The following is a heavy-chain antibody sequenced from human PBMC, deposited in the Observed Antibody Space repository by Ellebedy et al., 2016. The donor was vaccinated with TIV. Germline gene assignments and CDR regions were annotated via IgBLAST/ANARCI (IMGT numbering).Heavy chain of an antibody. V-gene: IGHV4-34*01. Sequence: SETLSLTXAVYGGSFSGYYWSWIRQPPGKGLEWIGEINHSGSTNYNPSLKSRVTISVDTSKNQFSLKLSSVTAADTAVYYCASLSDSSGYFRYWGQGTLVTVSS. CDR1: GGSFSGYY. CDR2: INHSGST. CDR3: ASLSDSSGYFRY. D-gene: IGHD3-22*01. J-gene: IGHJ4*02.